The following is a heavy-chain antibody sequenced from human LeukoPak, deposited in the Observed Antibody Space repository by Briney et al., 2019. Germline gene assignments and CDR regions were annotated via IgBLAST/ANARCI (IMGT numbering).Heavy chain of an antibody. CDR1: GFTFSSYA. CDR2: ISGSGDST. V-gene: IGHV3-23*01. CDR3: ATSLVGTKGPLDD. J-gene: IGHJ4*02. Sequence: HSGGSLRLSCEVSGFTFSSYAMTSVRQPPGKGLGKVSAISGSGDSTFYADSVRGRFTISRDNSKNTLFLQMSSLRAEGTVVYYCATSLVGTKGPLDDWGQGTLVTVSS. D-gene: IGHD1/OR15-1a*01.